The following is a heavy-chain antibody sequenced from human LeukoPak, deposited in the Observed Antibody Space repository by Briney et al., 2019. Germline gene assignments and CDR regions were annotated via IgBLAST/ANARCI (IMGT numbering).Heavy chain of an antibody. J-gene: IGHJ4*02. CDR2: INHSGST. V-gene: IGHV4-34*01. D-gene: IGHD5-24*01. CDR1: GGSFSGYY. CDR3: ARGDARDGYNNY. Sequence: SETLSLTCAVYGGSFSGYYWGWIRQPPGKGLEWIGEINHSGSTNYNPSLKSRVTISVDTSKNQFSLKLSSVTAADTAVYYCARGDARDGYNNYWGQGTLVTVSS.